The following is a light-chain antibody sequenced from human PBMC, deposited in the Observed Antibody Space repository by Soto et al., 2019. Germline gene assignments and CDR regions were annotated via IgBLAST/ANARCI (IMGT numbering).Light chain of an antibody. CDR2: ETY. V-gene: IGLV1-51*01. CDR1: TSNIGNDF. J-gene: IGLJ3*02. Sequence: QSVLTQPPSVSAAPGQKVTISCSGSTSNIGNDFVSWYQQFPGTAPKIVIYETYKRPSGIPDRFSGSRSGTSATLDITGLQAGDEADYYCGAWDASLGAGVFGGGTKLTVL. CDR3: GAWDASLGAGV.